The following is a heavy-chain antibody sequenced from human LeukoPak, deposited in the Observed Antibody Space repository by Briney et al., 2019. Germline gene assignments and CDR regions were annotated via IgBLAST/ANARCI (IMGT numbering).Heavy chain of an antibody. J-gene: IGHJ6*03. Sequence: ASVKVSCKASGGTFSSYAISWVRQAPGQGLEWMGGIIPNLGTANTAQKFQSRVTITADKSTSTAYMELSSLRSEDTAVYYCARGYCSGGSCYQLKYYYYYYMDVWGKGTTVTISS. V-gene: IGHV1-69*06. CDR3: ARGYCSGGSCYQLKYYYYYYMDV. CDR2: IIPNLGTA. CDR1: GGTFSSYA. D-gene: IGHD2-15*01.